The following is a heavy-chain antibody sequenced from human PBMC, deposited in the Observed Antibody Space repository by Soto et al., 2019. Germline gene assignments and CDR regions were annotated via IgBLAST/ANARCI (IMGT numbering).Heavy chain of an antibody. V-gene: IGHV4-39*01. CDR2: IYYSGST. CDR3: ASDNYYHSSGYYPHTENWFDP. J-gene: IGHJ5*02. CDR1: GGSISSSSYY. D-gene: IGHD3-22*01. Sequence: PSQTLSLTCTVSGGSISSSSYYWGWIRQPPGKGLEWIGSIYYSGSTYYNPSLKSRVTISVDTSKNQFSLKLSSVTAADTAVYYCASDNYYHSSGYYPHTENWFDPWGQGTLVTVSS.